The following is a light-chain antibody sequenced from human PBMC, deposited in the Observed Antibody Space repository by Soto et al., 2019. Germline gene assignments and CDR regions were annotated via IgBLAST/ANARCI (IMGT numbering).Light chain of an antibody. CDR2: DVD. CDR3: CAYTSTSALYV. Sequence: QSVLTQPRSVSGSPGQSVTISCTGTSSDVGGYDYVSWYQHHPGKAPKLMIYDVDERPSGVPGRFSGSKSGNTASLTISGLQAEDEADYYCCAYTSTSALYVFGTGTKVTVL. V-gene: IGLV2-11*01. J-gene: IGLJ1*01. CDR1: SSDVGGYDY.